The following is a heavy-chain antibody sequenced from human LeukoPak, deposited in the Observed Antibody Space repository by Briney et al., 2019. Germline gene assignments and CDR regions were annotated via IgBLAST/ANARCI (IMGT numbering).Heavy chain of an antibody. V-gene: IGHV3-7*01. CDR3: ARDVALDIVSSGYYFDY. CDR1: GFTFSSYW. J-gene: IGHJ4*02. Sequence: GGSLRLSCAASGFTFSSYWMSWVRQAPGKGLEWVANIKQDGSEKYYVDSVKGRFTISRDNAKNSLYLQMNSLRAEDTAVYYCARDVALDIVSSGYYFDYWGQGTLVTVSS. D-gene: IGHD3-22*01. CDR2: IKQDGSEK.